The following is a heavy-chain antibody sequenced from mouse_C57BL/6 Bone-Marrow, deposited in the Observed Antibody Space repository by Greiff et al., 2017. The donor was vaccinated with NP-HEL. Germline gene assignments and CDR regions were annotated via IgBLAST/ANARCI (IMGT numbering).Heavy chain of an antibody. D-gene: IGHD2-4*01. CDR3: ARVRIYYDDEDY. V-gene: IGHV5-4*01. Sequence: EVQRVESGGGLVKPGGSLKLSCAASGFTFSSYAMSWVRQTPEKRLEWVATVSDGGGYTYYPDTVKGRFTISRDNAKNNLYLQMSHLKSEDTAMDYCARVRIYYDDEDYWGQGTTLTVSS. J-gene: IGHJ2*01. CDR1: GFTFSSYA. CDR2: VSDGGGYT.